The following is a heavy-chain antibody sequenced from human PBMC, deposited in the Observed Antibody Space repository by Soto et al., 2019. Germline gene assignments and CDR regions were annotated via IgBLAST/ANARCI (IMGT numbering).Heavy chain of an antibody. Sequence: GGSLRLSCAGSGFTLSQHYIDWVRQSAGKGLEWVGSSRDKPQGYSTAYAASVKGRFTTSRDESKNSAYLQMNSLKTEDTAVYYCVRATYFSDSSGYTRCLDYWGQGTLVTVSS. V-gene: IGHV3-72*01. CDR2: SRDKPQGYST. D-gene: IGHD3-22*01. J-gene: IGHJ4*02. CDR3: VRATYFSDSSGYTRCLDY. CDR1: GFTLSQHY.